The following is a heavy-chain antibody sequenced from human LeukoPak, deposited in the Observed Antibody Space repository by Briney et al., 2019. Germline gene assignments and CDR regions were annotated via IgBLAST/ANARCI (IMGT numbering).Heavy chain of an antibody. V-gene: IGHV3-33*01. CDR1: GFTFSSYG. Sequence: PGRSLRLSCAASGFTFSSYGMHWVRQAPGKGLEWVAVIWYDGSNKYYADSVKGQFTISRDNSKNTLYLQMNSLRAEDTAVYYCAREVQYYDSSGYQGVDYWGQGTLVTVSS. J-gene: IGHJ4*02. CDR2: IWYDGSNK. CDR3: AREVQYYDSSGYQGVDY. D-gene: IGHD3-22*01.